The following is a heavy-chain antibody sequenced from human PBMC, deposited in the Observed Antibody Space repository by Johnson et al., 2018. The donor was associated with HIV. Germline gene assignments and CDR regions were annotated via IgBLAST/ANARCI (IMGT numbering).Heavy chain of an antibody. V-gene: IGHV3-48*04. D-gene: IGHD1-26*01. CDR2: ISTSGSTL. CDR1: GFIFSTYT. Sequence: VQLVESGGGVVQPGRSLRLSCAASGFIFSTYTMHWVHQAPGNGLEWVSVISTSGSTLYYADSVKGRFTISRDNAKNALSLQMNSLRAEDTAVYYCARDYVVGPTGGDLWGQGTIVTVSS. J-gene: IGHJ3*01. CDR3: ARDYVVGPTGGDL.